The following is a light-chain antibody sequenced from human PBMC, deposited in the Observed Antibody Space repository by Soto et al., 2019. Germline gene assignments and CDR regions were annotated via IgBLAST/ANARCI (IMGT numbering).Light chain of an antibody. J-gene: IGKJ1*01. V-gene: IGKV3-15*01. CDR2: RAS. CDR1: QNIYSN. Sequence: IVMTQSPATLSVSPGERATLSCRASQNIYSNVAWYQQRPGQAPRLLIYRASTRATGVPARFSGSGSGTEFTLTISNLQSEDFAVYHCQQYDKWPRTFGQGTKVDIK. CDR3: QQYDKWPRT.